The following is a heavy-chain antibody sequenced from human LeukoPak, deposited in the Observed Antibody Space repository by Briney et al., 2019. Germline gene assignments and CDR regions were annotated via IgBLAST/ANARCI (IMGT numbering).Heavy chain of an antibody. D-gene: IGHD5-18*01. CDR2: IYYSGGT. V-gene: IGHV4-59*01. CDR1: GGSISSYY. Sequence: SETLSLTCTVSGGSISSYYWSWIRQPPGKGLEWIGYIYYSGGTNYNPSLKSRVTISVDTSKNQFSLKLSSVTAADTAVYYCARDRYRYSYGYFGYWGQGTLVTVSS. CDR3: ARDRYRYSYGYFGY. J-gene: IGHJ4*02.